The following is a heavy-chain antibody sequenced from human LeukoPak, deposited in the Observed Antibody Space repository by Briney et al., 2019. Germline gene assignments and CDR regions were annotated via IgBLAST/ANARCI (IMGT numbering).Heavy chain of an antibody. D-gene: IGHD3-10*01. CDR3: ARGSKWFGELIRRGEYYFDY. CDR1: GFTFSSYD. Sequence: GRSLRLSCAASGFTFSSYDMHWVRQAPGKGLEWVAVISSDGSNKKYADSVKGRFTTSRDNPKNTLYLQMNSLRAEDTTTYYCARGSKWFGELIRRGEYYFDYWGQGTLVTVSS. CDR2: ISSDGSNK. V-gene: IGHV3-30*03. J-gene: IGHJ4*02.